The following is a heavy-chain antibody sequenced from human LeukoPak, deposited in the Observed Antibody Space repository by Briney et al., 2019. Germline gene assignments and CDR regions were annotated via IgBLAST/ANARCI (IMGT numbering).Heavy chain of an antibody. CDR2: ISSSSTSI. J-gene: IGHJ6*04. Sequence: GGSLRLSCAASGFTFSSYSMNWVRQAPGKGLGWVSPISSSSTSIYYADSVKGRFTISRDNAKNSLYLQMNSLRAEDTAVYYCARVPNIVGGSGMDVWGKGTTVTVSS. CDR3: ARVPNIVGGSGMDV. D-gene: IGHD2-15*01. V-gene: IGHV3-21*01. CDR1: GFTFSSYS.